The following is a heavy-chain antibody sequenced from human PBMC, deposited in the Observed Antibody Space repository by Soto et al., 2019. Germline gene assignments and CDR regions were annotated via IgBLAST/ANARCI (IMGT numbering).Heavy chain of an antibody. Sequence: GASVKVSCKASGYTFTSYAMHWVRQAPGQRLEWMGWINAGNGNTKYSQKFQGRVAITRDTSASTAYMELSSLRSEDTAVYYCARGGYNTYSSSWYVQDYWGQGTLVTVS. D-gene: IGHD6-13*01. CDR3: ARGGYNTYSSSWYVQDY. CDR2: INAGNGNT. J-gene: IGHJ4*02. V-gene: IGHV1-3*01. CDR1: GYTFTSYA.